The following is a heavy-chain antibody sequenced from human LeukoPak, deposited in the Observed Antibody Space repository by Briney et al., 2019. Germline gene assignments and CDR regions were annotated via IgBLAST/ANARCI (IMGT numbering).Heavy chain of an antibody. CDR2: MSYDGNTK. CDR1: GFTFSDYT. V-gene: IGHV3-30-3*02. D-gene: IGHD2-2*02. Sequence: QPGGSLRLSCAASGFTFSDYTLHWVRQAPGKGLEWVALMSYDGNTKYYADSVKGRFTVSRDNPKNTLYVQMNSLRAEDTAVYYCAKTPYTRYFDYWGQGTLVTVSS. J-gene: IGHJ4*02. CDR3: AKTPYTRYFDY.